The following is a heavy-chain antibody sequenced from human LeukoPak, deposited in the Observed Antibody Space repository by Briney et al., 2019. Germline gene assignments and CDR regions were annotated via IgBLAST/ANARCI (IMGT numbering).Heavy chain of an antibody. CDR3: ARDAVDTANAV. CDR2: ISYDGSNQ. J-gene: IGHJ6*02. V-gene: IGHV3-30-3*01. D-gene: IGHD5-18*01. Sequence: GGSLRLSCAASGFTFSSYAMRWVRQAPGKGLEWVAVISYDGSNQYYADSVKGRFTISRDNAKNTLYLQMNSLRAEDTAVYYCARDAVDTANAVWGQGTTVTVSS. CDR1: GFTFSSYA.